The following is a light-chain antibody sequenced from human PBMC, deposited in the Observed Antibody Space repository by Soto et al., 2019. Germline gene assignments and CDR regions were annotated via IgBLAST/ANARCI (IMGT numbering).Light chain of an antibody. CDR1: NIGSKS. V-gene: IGLV3-21*04. CDR2: YDS. CDR3: QVWDNTSDHVV. J-gene: IGLJ2*01. Sequence: SYELTQPPSVSVAPGKTARITCGGNNIGSKSVHWYQQKPGQAPVLVIYYDSDRPSGIPERFSGSNSGNTATLTISRVEAGDEADYYCQVWDNTSDHVVFGGGIKVTVL.